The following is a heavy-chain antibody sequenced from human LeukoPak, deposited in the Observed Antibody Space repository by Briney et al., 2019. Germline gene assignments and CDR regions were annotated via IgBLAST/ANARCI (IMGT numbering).Heavy chain of an antibody. J-gene: IGHJ6*03. V-gene: IGHV3-21*04. CDR2: ISSSSSYI. D-gene: IGHD3-16*01. Sequence: GGSLRLSCAVSGFTFSTYTMNWVRQAPGKGLEWVSSISSSSSYIYYADSVKGRFTISRDNAKNSLYLQMNSLRAEDMALYYCAKGGGGRLIYYYYMDVWGKGTTVTVSS. CDR1: GFTFSTYT. CDR3: AKGGGGRLIYYYYMDV.